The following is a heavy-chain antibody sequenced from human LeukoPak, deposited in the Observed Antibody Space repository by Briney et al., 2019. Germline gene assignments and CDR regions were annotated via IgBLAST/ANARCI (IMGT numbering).Heavy chain of an antibody. CDR2: IYYSGST. CDR1: GGSISSSSYY. V-gene: IGHV4-39*01. J-gene: IGHJ6*03. D-gene: IGHD3-3*01. Sequence: SETLSLTCTVSGGSISSSSYYWGWIRQPPGKGREWIGRIYYSGSTYYNPSLKSRVTISVDTSKNQFSLKLSSVTAADTAVYYCARPAYYDFWSGYEDPGGYYYYMDVWGKGTTVTVSS. CDR3: ARPAYYDFWSGYEDPGGYYYYMDV.